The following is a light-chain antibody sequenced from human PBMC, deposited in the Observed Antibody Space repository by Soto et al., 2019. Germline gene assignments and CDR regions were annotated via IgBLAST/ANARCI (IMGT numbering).Light chain of an antibody. J-gene: IGKJ1*01. Sequence: EIVMTQSPATLSVSPGERATLSCRASHSVSSNLAWYQQKPGQAPRLLIYGASTRATGIPARFSGSGSGTAFTLTISSLQSEDFAVYYCQQYNNWPQTFGQGTKVEIK. CDR1: HSVSSN. CDR3: QQYNNWPQT. V-gene: IGKV3-15*01. CDR2: GAS.